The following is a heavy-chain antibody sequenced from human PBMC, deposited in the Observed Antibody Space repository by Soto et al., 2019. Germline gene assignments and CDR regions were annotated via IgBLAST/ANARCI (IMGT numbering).Heavy chain of an antibody. CDR3: ALSRSGWFYSNDF. Sequence: PGVSLRLSCAASGFTLSNYAMSWVRQAPGKGLEWVSGISGSADGTYYADSVKGRFTISRDNSKNTLYLQMNSLRVEDTAVFYCALSRSGWFYSNDFWGQGTLVTVSS. D-gene: IGHD6-19*01. CDR2: ISGSADGT. J-gene: IGHJ4*02. V-gene: IGHV3-23*01. CDR1: GFTLSNYA.